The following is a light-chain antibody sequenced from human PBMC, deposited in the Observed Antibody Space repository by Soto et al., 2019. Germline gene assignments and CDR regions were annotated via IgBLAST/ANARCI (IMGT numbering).Light chain of an antibody. CDR2: SNN. CDR1: SSNIGINT. Sequence: QSVLTQPPSASGTPGQRVTISCSGSSSNIGINTANWYQQLPGTAPKLLIYSNNQRPSGVPDRFSGSKSGTSASLAISGLQSEDEADYYCATWDDSLNGVVFGGGTKVTVL. V-gene: IGLV1-44*01. CDR3: ATWDDSLNGVV. J-gene: IGLJ2*01.